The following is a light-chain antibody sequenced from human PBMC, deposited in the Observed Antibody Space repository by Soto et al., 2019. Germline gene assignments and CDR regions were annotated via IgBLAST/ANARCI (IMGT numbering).Light chain of an antibody. CDR3: QQYDTYPRT. CDR1: QSISNW. Sequence: DIQMTQSPSTLSASVGDRVTITCRASQSISNWLAWYQQKPGKAPKLLIFKASTLESGVPSRFSGSGSGTEFTLNISSLQPDDFATYCQQYDTYPRTFGQGTTVDIK. V-gene: IGKV1-5*03. CDR2: KAS. J-gene: IGKJ1*01.